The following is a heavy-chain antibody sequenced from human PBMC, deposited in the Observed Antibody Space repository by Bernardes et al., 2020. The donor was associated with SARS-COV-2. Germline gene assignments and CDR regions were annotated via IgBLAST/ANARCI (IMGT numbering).Heavy chain of an antibody. V-gene: IGHV5-51*01. J-gene: IGHJ5*02. CDR1: GYTFTDYW. CDR3: ATLHDTGTNGFDP. Sequence: GESLKISCKGSGYTFTDYWLGWVRQMPGKGLEWMGIIWPGDSDARYSPSFQGHVTFSVDKSISTAYVQWSSLKASDSAMYYCATLHDTGTNGFDPWGQGTLVTVSS. D-gene: IGHD1-1*01. CDR2: IWPGDSDA.